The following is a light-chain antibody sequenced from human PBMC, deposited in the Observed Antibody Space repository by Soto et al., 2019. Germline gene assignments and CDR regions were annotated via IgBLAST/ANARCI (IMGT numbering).Light chain of an antibody. J-gene: IGKJ5*01. CDR3: QLYANSPP. V-gene: IGKV3-20*01. CDR1: QSDGSNF. CDR2: ASV. Sequence: VLTEAPGARCLSPGGRATRSWNTCQSDGSNFVAWYQQKPGQAPRLLIYASVNRATGIPDRFSGSASGTDFTLTINRLEPEDFAVYYCQLYANSPPFGQGTRLEI.